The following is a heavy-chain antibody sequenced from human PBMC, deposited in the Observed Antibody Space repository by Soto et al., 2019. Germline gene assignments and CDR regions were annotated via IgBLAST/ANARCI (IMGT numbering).Heavy chain of an antibody. Sequence: PSETLSLTCTVSGGSISSGGYYWSWIRQHPGRGLEWIGYMPYSGGASYNPSLRGRLRMSVDTSKNQFSLTLSSVTAADTAIYYCARVGCNNGACYGGFGPWGRGALVTVSS. CDR1: GGSISSGGYY. CDR3: ARVGCNNGACYGGFGP. CDR2: MPYSGGA. D-gene: IGHD2-15*01. V-gene: IGHV4-31*03. J-gene: IGHJ5*02.